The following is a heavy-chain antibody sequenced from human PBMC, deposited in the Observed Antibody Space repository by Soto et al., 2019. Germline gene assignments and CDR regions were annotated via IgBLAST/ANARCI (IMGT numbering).Heavy chain of an antibody. CDR1: GGSISSYY. CDR3: ARVVVDRDFWSGEICWSDP. Sequence: SETLSLTCTVSGGSISSYYWSWIRQPPGKGLEWIGYIYYSGSTNYNPSLKSRVTISVDTSKNQFPLKLSSVTAADTAVYYCARVVVDRDFWSGEICWSDPWGQGTLVTVSS. J-gene: IGHJ5*02. D-gene: IGHD3-3*01. V-gene: IGHV4-59*01. CDR2: IYYSGST.